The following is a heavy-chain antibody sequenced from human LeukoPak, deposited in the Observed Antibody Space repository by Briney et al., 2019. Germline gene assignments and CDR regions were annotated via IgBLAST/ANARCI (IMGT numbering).Heavy chain of an antibody. V-gene: IGHV3-30*18. Sequence: GGSLRLSCAASGFTFSSYAMHWVRQAPGKGLEWVAVISYDGSNKYYADSVKGRFTISRDNSKNTLYLQMNSLRAEDTAVYYCAKRAPKEYYPMFDPWGQGTLVTVSS. CDR2: ISYDGSNK. J-gene: IGHJ5*02. D-gene: IGHD3-10*01. CDR1: GFTFSSYA. CDR3: AKRAPKEYYPMFDP.